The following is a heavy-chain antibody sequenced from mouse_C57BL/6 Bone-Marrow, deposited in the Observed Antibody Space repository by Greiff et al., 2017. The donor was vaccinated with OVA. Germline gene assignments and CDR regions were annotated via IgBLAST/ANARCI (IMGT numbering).Heavy chain of an antibody. Sequence: VQLQQSGAELVTPGASVKLSCKASGYAFSSYWMNWVKQRPGQGLEWIGQIYPGDGDTNYNGKFKGKATLTADTSSSTAYMQLSSLTSEDSAVSFCARRDGYDVVFDYWCQGTTLTVSS. J-gene: IGHJ2*01. CDR1: GYAFSSYW. D-gene: IGHD2-2*01. CDR2: IYPGDGDT. CDR3: ARRDGYDVVFDY. V-gene: IGHV1-80*01.